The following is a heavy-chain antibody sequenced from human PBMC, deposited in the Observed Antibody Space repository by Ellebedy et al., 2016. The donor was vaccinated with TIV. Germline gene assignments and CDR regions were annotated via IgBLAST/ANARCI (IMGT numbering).Heavy chain of an antibody. J-gene: IGHJ4*02. CDR2: ISAYNGNT. CDR1: GYTFTSYG. V-gene: IGHV1-18*01. Sequence: AASVKVSCKAAGYTFTSYGISWVRQAPGQGLEWMGWISAYNGNTNYAQKLQGRVTMTTDTSTSTAYMELRSLSSADTAVYYCARDWSHRLLEWLFRRGDEHYFDYWGQGTLVTVSS. D-gene: IGHD3-3*01. CDR3: ARDWSHRLLEWLFRRGDEHYFDY.